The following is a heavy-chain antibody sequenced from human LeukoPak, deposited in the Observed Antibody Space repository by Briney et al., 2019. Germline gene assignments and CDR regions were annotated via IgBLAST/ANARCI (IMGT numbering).Heavy chain of an antibody. Sequence: GGSLRLSCAASGFSFSDYDTHWVRQGKGKGLDWVAYISGSSGTIHYADSVRGRFSISRDNVQQSLYLQMNSLRAEDTAVYYCVGFGVYGGLWGQGTVVTVSP. D-gene: IGHD4-23*01. CDR3: VGFGVYGGL. CDR1: GFSFSDYD. J-gene: IGHJ4*02. CDR2: ISGSSGTI. V-gene: IGHV3-48*01.